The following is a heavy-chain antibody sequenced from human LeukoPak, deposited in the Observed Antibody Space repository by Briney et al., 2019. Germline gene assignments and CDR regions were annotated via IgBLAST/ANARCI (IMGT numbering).Heavy chain of an antibody. Sequence: GGSLRLSSAASGVTFTNDWLSWVRHAPGKGLEWVGRIKNKTDGGTTDYAAPVKGRFTISRDDSKNTLYLQMNSLKTEDTAVYYCTTDVDYWGQGTLVTVSS. CDR1: GVTFTNDW. CDR2: IKNKTDGGTT. CDR3: TTDVDY. V-gene: IGHV3-15*01. J-gene: IGHJ4*02.